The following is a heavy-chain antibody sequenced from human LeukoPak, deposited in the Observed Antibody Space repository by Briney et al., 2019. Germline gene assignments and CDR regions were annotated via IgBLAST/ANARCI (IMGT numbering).Heavy chain of an antibody. V-gene: IGHV1-46*01. Sequence: ASVKVSCKASAYTFTGYYIHWVRQAPGQGLEWMGIINPSGGSTSYAQKFQGRVTMTRDMSTSTVYMELSSLRSEDTAVYYCARGAALYYDSSGKGDYWGQGTLVTVSS. CDR3: ARGAALYYDSSGKGDY. J-gene: IGHJ4*02. D-gene: IGHD3-22*01. CDR1: AYTFTGYY. CDR2: INPSGGST.